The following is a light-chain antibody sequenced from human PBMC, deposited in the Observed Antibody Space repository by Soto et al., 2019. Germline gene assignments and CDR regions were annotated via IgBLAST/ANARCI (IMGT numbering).Light chain of an antibody. CDR1: ESVRTS. CDR2: GAS. Sequence: EVVLTQSPATLSVSPGERATLSCRASESVRTSLAWYQQKPGRSLSLLIFGASTRATGLPARFSGSGSGEEFTLTISSLQSEDFAVYYCQQYADWPRTFGQGTKLEFK. V-gene: IGKV3-15*01. J-gene: IGKJ1*01. CDR3: QQYADWPRT.